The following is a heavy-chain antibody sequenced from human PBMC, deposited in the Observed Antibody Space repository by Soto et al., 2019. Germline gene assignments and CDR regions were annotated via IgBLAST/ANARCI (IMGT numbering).Heavy chain of an antibody. CDR3: ARFTMVLFVEWLNIPSGYYDGMDV. CDR1: GGSIRSSNW. CDR2: IYHSGST. D-gene: IGHD3-3*01. V-gene: IGHV4-4*03. J-gene: IGHJ6*02. Sequence: PGRLSLTCAVSGGSIRSSNWWSWVRQPPGQGLEWIGEIYHSGSTNYNPSLKSRVTISVEKYKNKFSLKLSSVTPADKAVYYCARFTMVLFVEWLNIPSGYYDGMDVWGHG.